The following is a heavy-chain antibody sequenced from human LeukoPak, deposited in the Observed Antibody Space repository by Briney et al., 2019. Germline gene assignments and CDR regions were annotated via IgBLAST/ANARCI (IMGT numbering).Heavy chain of an antibody. CDR3: ARSTIRGAIISPRY. D-gene: IGHD3-10*01. Sequence: GGSLRLSCAASGFTFSSYWMHWVRQAPGKGLVWVSRINSDGSSTSYADSVKGRFTISRDNAKNTLYLQMNSLRAEDTAVYYCARSTIRGAIISPRYWGQGTLVTVSS. J-gene: IGHJ4*02. V-gene: IGHV3-74*01. CDR1: GFTFSSYW. CDR2: INSDGSST.